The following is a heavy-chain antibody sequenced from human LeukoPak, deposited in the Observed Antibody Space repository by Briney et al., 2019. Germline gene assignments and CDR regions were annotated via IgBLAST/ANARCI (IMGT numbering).Heavy chain of an antibody. D-gene: IGHD1-7*01. Sequence: PSETLSLTCTVSGGSISSYYWSWIRQPPGKGLEWIGSIYYSGSTYYNPSLKSRVTISVDTSKNQFSLKLSSVTAADTAVYYCARDMRLELIDPYFDYWGQGTLVTVSS. CDR3: ARDMRLELIDPYFDY. V-gene: IGHV4-39*07. CDR2: IYYSGST. CDR1: GGSISSYY. J-gene: IGHJ4*02.